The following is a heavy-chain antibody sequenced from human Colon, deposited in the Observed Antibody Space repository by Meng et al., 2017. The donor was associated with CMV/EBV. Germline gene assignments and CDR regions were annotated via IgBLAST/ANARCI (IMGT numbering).Heavy chain of an antibody. CDR3: ARVLGYSSSVHLNPGLGGGDY. V-gene: IGHV3-48*03. CDR1: GFTFMNDE. CDR2: ISSSGSTR. Sequence: GGSLRLSCVGSGFTFMNDEMNWVRQAPGKGLEWVAYISSSGSTRLYADSVKGRFTISRDNAKNSLYLQMNSLRAEDTAVYYCARVLGYSSSVHLNPGLGGGDYWGQGTLVTVSS. J-gene: IGHJ4*02. D-gene: IGHD6-13*01.